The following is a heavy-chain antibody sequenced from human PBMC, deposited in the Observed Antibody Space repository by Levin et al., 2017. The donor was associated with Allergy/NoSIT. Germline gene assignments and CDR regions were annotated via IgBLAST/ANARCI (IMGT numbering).Heavy chain of an antibody. Sequence: RSQTLSLTCAISGDSVSSNSAAWNWIRQSPSRGLEWLGRTYYRSKWYNDYAVSVKSRITINPDTSKNQFSLQLNSVTPEDTAVYYCARDGAYSSSPMANGAFDIWGQGTMVTVSS. CDR3: ARDGAYSSSPMANGAFDI. V-gene: IGHV6-1*01. J-gene: IGHJ3*02. CDR2: TYYRSKWYN. CDR1: GDSVSSNSAA. D-gene: IGHD6-6*01.